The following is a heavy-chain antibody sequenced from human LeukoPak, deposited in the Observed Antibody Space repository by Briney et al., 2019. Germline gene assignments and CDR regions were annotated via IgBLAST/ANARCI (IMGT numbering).Heavy chain of an antibody. CDR2: ISVGGGST. D-gene: IGHD3-22*01. V-gene: IGHV3-23*01. J-gene: IGHJ4*02. CDR3: AREGTYYYDSSGYYYVNYFDY. CDR1: GFTFKNYG. Sequence: PGGTLRLSCAASGFTFKNYGMTWVRRAPGKGLEWVSAISVGGGSTYYADSVKGRFTISRDNSKNTLYLQMNSLRAEDTAVYYCAREGTYYYDSSGYYYVNYFDYWGQGTLVTVSS.